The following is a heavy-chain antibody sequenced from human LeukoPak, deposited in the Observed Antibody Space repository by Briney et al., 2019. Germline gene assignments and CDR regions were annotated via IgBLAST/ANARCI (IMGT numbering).Heavy chain of an antibody. J-gene: IGHJ3*02. CDR3: GKGPRRCTGCDGFDI. V-gene: IGHV3-43*01. CDR1: GLTFDDYS. Sequence: PGRSLRLSCAASGLTFDDYSMHSVRQVPGKGLEWVSIISWDDNTEYYADSVKGRFTISRDNSKTSLYLQMNSLRTEDTALYYCGKGPRRCTGCDGFDILGQGTMVAVSS. D-gene: IGHD1-14*01. CDR2: ISWDDNTE.